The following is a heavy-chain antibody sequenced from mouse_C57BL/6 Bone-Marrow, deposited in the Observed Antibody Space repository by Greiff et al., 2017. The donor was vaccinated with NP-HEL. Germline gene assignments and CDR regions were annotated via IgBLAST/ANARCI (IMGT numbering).Heavy chain of an antibody. CDR3: ARDRGYYYGSSYWYFDV. CDR1: GFTFSDYY. D-gene: IGHD1-1*01. CDR2: INYDGSST. J-gene: IGHJ1*03. V-gene: IGHV5-16*01. Sequence: EVKVVESEGGLVQPGSSMKLSCTASGFTFSDYYMAWVRQVPEKGLEWVANINYDGSSTYYLDSLKSRFIISRDNAKNILYLQMSSLKSEDTATYYCARDRGYYYGSSYWYFDVWGTGTTVTVSS.